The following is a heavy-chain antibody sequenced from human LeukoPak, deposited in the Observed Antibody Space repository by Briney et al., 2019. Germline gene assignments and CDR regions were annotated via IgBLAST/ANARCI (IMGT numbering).Heavy chain of an antibody. J-gene: IGHJ4*02. CDR2: IHNDGST. CDR3: ARGAYYYED. D-gene: IGHD3-22*01. V-gene: IGHV3-53*01. Sequence: GGSLRLSCAASGFVVSSNYMNWVRQAPGKGLEWVSFIHNDGSTFYADSVKGRFTISRDNSKNTVYLQMNSLRAEDTAVYYCARGAYYYEDWGQGTLVTVSS. CDR1: GFVVSSNY.